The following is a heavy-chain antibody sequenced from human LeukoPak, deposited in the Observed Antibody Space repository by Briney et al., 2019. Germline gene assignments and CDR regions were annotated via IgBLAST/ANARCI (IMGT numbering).Heavy chain of an antibody. D-gene: IGHD3-10*01. J-gene: IGHJ4*02. CDR2: ITTNGAST. V-gene: IGHV3-11*04. CDR3: ARDRYYGSGSSENGFDY. CDR1: GSIFSDYY. Sequence: GGSLRLSCAASGSIFSDYYMTWIRQAPGKGLEWISYITTNGASTYYADSVKGRFTISRDNSKNTLYLQMNSLRAEDTAVYYCARDRYYGSGSSENGFDYWGQGTLVTVSS.